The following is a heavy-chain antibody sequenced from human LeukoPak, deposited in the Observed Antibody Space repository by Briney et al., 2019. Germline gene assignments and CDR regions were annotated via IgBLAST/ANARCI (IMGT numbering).Heavy chain of an antibody. J-gene: IGHJ4*02. V-gene: IGHV3-9*01. CDR3: AKDMRRGIAVAGLDY. CDR2: ISWNSGSI. D-gene: IGHD6-19*01. Sequence: GGSLRLSCAASGFTFDDYAMHGVRQAPGKGLEGVSGISWNSGSIGYADSVKGRFTISRDNAKNSLYLQMNSLRAEDTALYYCAKDMRRGIAVAGLDYWGQGTLVTVSS. CDR1: GFTFDDYA.